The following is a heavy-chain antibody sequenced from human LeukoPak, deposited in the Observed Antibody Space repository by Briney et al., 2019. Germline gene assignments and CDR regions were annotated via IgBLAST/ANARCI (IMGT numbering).Heavy chain of an antibody. J-gene: IGHJ3*02. CDR3: AREYYDILTGLDAFDI. V-gene: IGHV4-59*01. D-gene: IGHD3-9*01. CDR2: IYYSGST. Sequence: PSETLSLTCTVSGGSISSYYWSWIRQPPGKGLEWIGYIYYSGSTNYNPSLKSRVTISVDTSKNQFSLKLSSVTAADTAVYYCAREYYDILTGLDAFDIWGQGTMVTVSS. CDR1: GGSISSYY.